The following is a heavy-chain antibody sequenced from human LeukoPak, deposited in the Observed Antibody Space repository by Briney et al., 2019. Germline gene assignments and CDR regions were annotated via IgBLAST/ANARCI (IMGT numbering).Heavy chain of an antibody. J-gene: IGHJ4*02. CDR2: INHSGST. V-gene: IGHV4-34*01. D-gene: IGHD3-10*01. CDR1: GGSFSGYY. Sequence: SETLSLTCAVYGGSFSGYYWSWIRQPPGKGLEWIGEINHSGSTNYNPSLKSRVTMSVDTSKNQFSLKLSSVTAADTAVYYCASYGSGSYYYFDYWGQGTLVTVSS. CDR3: ASYGSGSYYYFDY.